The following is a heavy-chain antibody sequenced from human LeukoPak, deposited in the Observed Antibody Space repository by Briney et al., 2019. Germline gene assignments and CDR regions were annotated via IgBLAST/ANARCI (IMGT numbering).Heavy chain of an antibody. Sequence: SGTLSLTCAISGGSISSGNWWSWVRQSPGKGLEWIGEIYHNGTPDYNPSLKSRVTISADTFKNHFSLKLTSVTAADTAVYYCATAPILRGEGGEHYKYGMDVWGQGTTVIVS. J-gene: IGHJ6*02. D-gene: IGHD2-2*02. V-gene: IGHV4-4*02. CDR2: IYHNGTP. CDR3: ATAPILRGEGGEHYKYGMDV. CDR1: GGSISSGNW.